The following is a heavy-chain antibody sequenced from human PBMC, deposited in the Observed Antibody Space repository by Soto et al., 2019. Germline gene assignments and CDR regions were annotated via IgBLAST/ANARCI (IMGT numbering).Heavy chain of an antibody. V-gene: IGHV3-21*01. D-gene: IGHD3-22*01. Sequence: AGGSLRLSCAASGFNFNSYTINWVRQAPGKRLEWLSSISSSGYIFSTDSVRGRFTISRDNAKNSVYLQMNSLRADDTALYYCARDVDTSSHYSWFDPWGQGTLVTVLL. CDR1: GFNFNSYT. J-gene: IGHJ5*02. CDR3: ARDVDTSSHYSWFDP. CDR2: ISSSGYI.